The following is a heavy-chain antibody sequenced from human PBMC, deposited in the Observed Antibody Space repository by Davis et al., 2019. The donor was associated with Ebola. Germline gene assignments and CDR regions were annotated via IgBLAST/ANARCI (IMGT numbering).Heavy chain of an antibody. CDR3: ARDDYGDNWFDP. Sequence: SVKVSCKASGGTFSSYTVSWVRQAPGQGLEWMGGIIYIFGAPNYAQKFQGRVTITADESTSTAYMELSSLRSEDTAVYYCARDDYGDNWFDPWGQGTLVTVSS. D-gene: IGHD4-17*01. V-gene: IGHV1-69*13. J-gene: IGHJ5*02. CDR1: GGTFSSYT. CDR2: IIYIFGAP.